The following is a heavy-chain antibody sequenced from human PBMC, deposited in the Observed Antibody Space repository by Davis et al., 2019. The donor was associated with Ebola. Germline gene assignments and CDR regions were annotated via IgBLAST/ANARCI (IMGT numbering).Heavy chain of an antibody. CDR3: ARDLGFKTYYYDSSGHRGGGMDV. V-gene: IGHV4-34*01. CDR1: GGSFSGYY. CDR2: INHSGST. D-gene: IGHD3-22*01. Sequence: MPGGSLRLSCAVYGGSFSGYYWSWIRQPPGKGLEWIGEINHSGSTNYNPSLKSRVTISVDTSKNQFSLKLSSVTAADTAVYYCARDLGFKTYYYDSSGHRGGGMDVWGKGTTVTVSS. J-gene: IGHJ6*04.